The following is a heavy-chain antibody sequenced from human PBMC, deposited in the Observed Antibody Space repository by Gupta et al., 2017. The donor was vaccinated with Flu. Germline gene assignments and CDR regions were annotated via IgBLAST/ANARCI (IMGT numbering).Heavy chain of an antibody. J-gene: IGHJ5*02. D-gene: IGHD4-17*01. Sequence: RQAPGKGLEWVGRIKSKTDGGTTDYAAPVKGRFTISRDDSKNTLYLQMNSLKTEDTAVYYCTTEIYGGWFDPWGQGTLVTVPS. CDR2: IKSKTDGGTT. V-gene: IGHV3-15*01. CDR3: TTEIYGGWFDP.